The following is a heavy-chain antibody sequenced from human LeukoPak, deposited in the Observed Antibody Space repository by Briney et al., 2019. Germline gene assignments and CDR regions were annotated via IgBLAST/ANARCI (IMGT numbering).Heavy chain of an antibody. Sequence: SETLSLTCAVYGGSFSGYYWSWIRQPPGKGLEWIGEINHSGSTNYNPSLKSRVTISVDTSKNQFSLKLSSVTAADTAVYYCARTYDFWRTAHHWFDPWGQGTLVTVSS. CDR2: INHSGST. V-gene: IGHV4-34*01. CDR3: ARTYDFWRTAHHWFDP. CDR1: GGSFSGYY. D-gene: IGHD3-3*01. J-gene: IGHJ5*02.